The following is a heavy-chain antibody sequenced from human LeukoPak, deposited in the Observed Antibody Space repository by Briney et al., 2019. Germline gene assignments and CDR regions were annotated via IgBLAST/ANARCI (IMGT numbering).Heavy chain of an antibody. J-gene: IGHJ4*02. Sequence: SSVTVSFQASGYTFTSYDFNGVRQATGQGRERMGWRNPNSCNTGYAQKFQGIGTRTRNTSLSPAYMELSSLRSEDTAVYYCARGYYGSGSYYQFHYWGQGTLVTVSS. CDR3: ARGYYGSGSYYQFHY. D-gene: IGHD3-10*01. V-gene: IGHV1-8*01. CDR1: GYTFTSYD. CDR2: RNPNSCNT.